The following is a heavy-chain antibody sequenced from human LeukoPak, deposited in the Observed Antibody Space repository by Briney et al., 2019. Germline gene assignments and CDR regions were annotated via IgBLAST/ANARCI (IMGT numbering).Heavy chain of an antibody. J-gene: IGHJ4*02. D-gene: IGHD6-25*01. Sequence: GGSLRLSCAASGFTFSSYAMTWVRQAPGKGLEWVAAISGSGSTTYSADSAKGRFTISRDNSKNTLYLQMNSLRAEDTAVYYCAKFFAPSGGASGWTWTIDYWGQGTLATVSS. CDR2: ISGSGSTT. CDR1: GFTFSSYA. V-gene: IGHV3-23*01. CDR3: AKFFAPSGGASGWTWTIDY.